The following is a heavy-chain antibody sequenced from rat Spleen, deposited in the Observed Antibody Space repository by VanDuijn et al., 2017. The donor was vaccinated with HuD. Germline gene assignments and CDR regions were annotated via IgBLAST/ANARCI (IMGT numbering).Heavy chain of an antibody. CDR2: ISYEGSST. V-gene: IGHV5-22*01. CDR1: GFTFSDYY. D-gene: IGHD1-8*01. J-gene: IGHJ3*01. CDR3: ARQGYSSYDWFAY. Sequence: EVQLVESGGGLVQPGRSLKLSCAASGFTFSDYYMAWVRQAPKKGLEWVASISYEGSSTYYGDSVKGRFTISRDNAKSTLYLQMNSLRSEDTATYYCARQGYSSYDWFAYWGQGTLVTVSS.